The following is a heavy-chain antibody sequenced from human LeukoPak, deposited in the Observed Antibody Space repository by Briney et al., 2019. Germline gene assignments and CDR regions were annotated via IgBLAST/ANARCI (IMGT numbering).Heavy chain of an antibody. V-gene: IGHV3-21*01. CDR2: IISSSSYI. CDR1: GFTFSSYG. J-gene: IGHJ4*02. CDR3: ARDGQTGTTVY. D-gene: IGHD1-7*01. Sequence: GRSLRLSRAASGFTFSSYGMHWVRQAPGKGLEWVSSIISSSSYIYYADSVKGRFTISRDNAKNSLHLQMNSLRAEDTAVYYCARDGQTGTTVYWGQGTLVTVSS.